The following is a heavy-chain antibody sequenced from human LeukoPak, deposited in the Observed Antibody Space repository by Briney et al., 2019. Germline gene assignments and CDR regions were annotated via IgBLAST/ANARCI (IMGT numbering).Heavy chain of an antibody. Sequence: GGSLRLSCAASGFTFSSYTMHWVRQAPGKGLEWVALILYDGSNKYYADSVKGRFTISRDNSKNTLYLQMNSLRAEDTSLYYCARDQGYTYGHGFDYWGQGTLVTVSP. CDR3: ARDQGYTYGHGFDY. D-gene: IGHD5-18*01. J-gene: IGHJ4*02. V-gene: IGHV3-30-3*01. CDR1: GFTFSSYT. CDR2: ILYDGSNK.